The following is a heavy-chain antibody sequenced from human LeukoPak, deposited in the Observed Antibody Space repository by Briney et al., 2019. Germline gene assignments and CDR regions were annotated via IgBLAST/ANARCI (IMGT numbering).Heavy chain of an antibody. Sequence: GASVKVSCEVSVYTFTSYGISWVRQAPGQGLEWMGRIIPTFCTAKYAQKCQGRGTITTDESTSTAYMELSSLRSEDTAVYYCARDGGWLQFSDYWGQGTLVTVSA. CDR1: VYTFTSYG. J-gene: IGHJ4*02. V-gene: IGHV1-69*05. CDR2: IIPTFCTA. CDR3: ARDGGWLQFSDY. D-gene: IGHD5-24*01.